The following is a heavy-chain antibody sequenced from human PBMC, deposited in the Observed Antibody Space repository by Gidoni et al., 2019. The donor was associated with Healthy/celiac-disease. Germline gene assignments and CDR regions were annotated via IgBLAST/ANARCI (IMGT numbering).Heavy chain of an antibody. CDR3: ARLLGGNSGV. D-gene: IGHD2-21*02. J-gene: IGHJ4*02. CDR1: GGSISSSSYY. V-gene: IGHV4-39*01. Sequence: QLQLQESGPGLVKPSETLSLTCTVSGGSISSSSYYWGWIRQPPGKGLEWIGSIYSSGSTYYNPSLKSRVTISVDTSKNQFSLKLSSVTAADTAVYYCARLLGGNSGVWGQGTLVTVSS. CDR2: IYSSGST.